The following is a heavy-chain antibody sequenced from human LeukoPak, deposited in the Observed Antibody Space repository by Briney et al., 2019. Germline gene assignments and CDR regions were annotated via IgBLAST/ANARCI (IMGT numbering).Heavy chain of an antibody. CDR1: GFTFSSYS. V-gene: IGHV3-21*01. CDR2: ISSSSSYI. Sequence: GGSLRLSCAASGFTFSSYSMNWVRQAPGKGLEWVSSISSSSSYIYYADSVKGRFTISRDNAKNSLYLQMNSLRAEDTAVYYCVRVRWNDYYYYYMDVWGKGTTVTVSS. D-gene: IGHD1-1*01. CDR3: VRVRWNDYYYYYMDV. J-gene: IGHJ6*03.